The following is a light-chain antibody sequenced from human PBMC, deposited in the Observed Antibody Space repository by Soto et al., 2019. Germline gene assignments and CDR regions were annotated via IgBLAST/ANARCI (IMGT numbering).Light chain of an antibody. V-gene: IGLV2-14*01. Sequence: QSALTQPASVSGSPGQSITISCTGTSSDVGGYNYVSWYQQHPGKAPKLMIYDVSNRPSGVSNRFSGSKSGNTASLTISGLQAEDDVDYYCSSYTSSSTSVVFGGGTKPTVL. CDR1: SSDVGGYNY. J-gene: IGLJ2*01. CDR2: DVS. CDR3: SSYTSSSTSVV.